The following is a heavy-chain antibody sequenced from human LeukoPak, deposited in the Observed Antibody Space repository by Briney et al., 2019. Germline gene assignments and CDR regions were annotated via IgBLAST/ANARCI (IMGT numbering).Heavy chain of an antibody. D-gene: IGHD3-22*01. CDR1: GFTFSSYS. V-gene: IGHV3-48*01. Sequence: PGGSLRLSCAASGFTFSSYSMNWVRQAPGKGLEWVSYISSSSSTIYYADSVKGRFTISRDNAKNSLYLQMNSLRAEDTAVYYCAKTDYDSGGYDRFYYYYMDVWGKGTTVTVSS. CDR2: ISSSSSTI. J-gene: IGHJ6*03. CDR3: AKTDYDSGGYDRFYYYYMDV.